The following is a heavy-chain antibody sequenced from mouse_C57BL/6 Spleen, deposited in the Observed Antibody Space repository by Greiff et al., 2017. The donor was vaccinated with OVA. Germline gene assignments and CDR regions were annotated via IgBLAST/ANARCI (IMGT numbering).Heavy chain of an antibody. J-gene: IGHJ3*01. CDR3: ASYYGSSHWFAY. Sequence: QVQLQQPGAELVRPGTSVKLSCKASGYTFTSYWMHWVKQRPGQGLEWIGVIDPSDSYTNYNQKFKGKATLTVDTSSSTAYMQLSSLTSEDSAVYYCASYYGSSHWFAYWGQGTLVTVSA. CDR1: GYTFTSYW. CDR2: IDPSDSYT. D-gene: IGHD1-1*01. V-gene: IGHV1-59*01.